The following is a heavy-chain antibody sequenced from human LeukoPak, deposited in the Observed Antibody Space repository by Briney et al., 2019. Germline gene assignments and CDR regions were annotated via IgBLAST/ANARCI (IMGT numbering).Heavy chain of an antibody. J-gene: IGHJ4*02. V-gene: IGHV3-48*01. D-gene: IGHD3-3*01. Sequence: GGSLRLSCAASGFTFSSYSMNWVRQAPGKGLEWVSYISSSSSTIYYADSVKGRFTISRDNAKNSLYLQMNSLRAEDTAVYYCARRSDYDFWSGTWGYFDYWGQGTLVTVSS. CDR1: GFTFSSYS. CDR3: ARRSDYDFWSGTWGYFDY. CDR2: ISSSSSTI.